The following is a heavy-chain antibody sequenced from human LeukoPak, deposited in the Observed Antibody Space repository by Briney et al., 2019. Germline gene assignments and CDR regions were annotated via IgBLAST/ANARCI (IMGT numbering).Heavy chain of an antibody. CDR1: GYTFTCYY. V-gene: IGHV1-2*02. CDR3: ARGSTNNYYYGSGSYPH. Sequence: GASVKVSCKASGYTFTCYYMHWVRQAPGQGLEWMGWINPNSGGTNYAQKFQGRVTMTRDTSISTAYMELSRLRSDDTAVYYCARGSTNNYYYGSGSYPHWGQGTLVTVSS. CDR2: INPNSGGT. J-gene: IGHJ1*01. D-gene: IGHD3-10*01.